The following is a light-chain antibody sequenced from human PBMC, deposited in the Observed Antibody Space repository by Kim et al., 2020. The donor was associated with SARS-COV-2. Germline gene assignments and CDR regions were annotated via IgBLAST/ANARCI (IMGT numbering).Light chain of an antibody. V-gene: IGKV1-39*01. CDR2: SAS. J-gene: IGKJ2*01. CDR1: QSVFNY. CDR3: QPSHSPRYI. Sequence: SSSVGDRVTIPCRAQQSVFNYFNWYQQKPGKAPKLLISSASNLQSGVPPRFSGRGSGTDFTLTISSLQPEDFAYYYCQPSHSPRYIFAQGTKLEI.